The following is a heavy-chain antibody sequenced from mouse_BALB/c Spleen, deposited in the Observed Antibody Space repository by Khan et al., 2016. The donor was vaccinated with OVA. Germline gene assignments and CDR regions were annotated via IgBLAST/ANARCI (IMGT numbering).Heavy chain of an antibody. CDR2: ISSGGDNT. V-gene: IGHV5-9*03. CDR3: ARSNYGAFAY. D-gene: IGHD1-1*02. Sequence: EVELVESGGGLVKPGGSLKLSCAASGFTFSSFTMSWVRQTPEKRLEWVATISSGGDNTYYPDSVKGRFTISRDNAKNNRYMQMSILRSEDTAMYYCARSNYGAFAYCGQGTLVTVSA. CDR1: GFTFSSFT. J-gene: IGHJ3*01.